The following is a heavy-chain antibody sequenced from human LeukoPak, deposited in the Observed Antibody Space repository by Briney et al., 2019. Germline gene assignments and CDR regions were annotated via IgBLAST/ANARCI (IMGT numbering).Heavy chain of an antibody. CDR1: GGSISSGGYS. CDR3: ARGLLWFGELLGWFDP. J-gene: IGHJ5*02. V-gene: IGHV4-30-4*07. CDR2: IYYSGST. Sequence: PSQTLSLTCAVSGGSISSGGYSWSWIRQPPGKGLEWIGYIYYSGSTYYNPSLKSRVTISVDTSKSQFSLKLSSVTAADTAVYYCARGLLWFGELLGWFDPWGQGTLVTVSS. D-gene: IGHD3-10*01.